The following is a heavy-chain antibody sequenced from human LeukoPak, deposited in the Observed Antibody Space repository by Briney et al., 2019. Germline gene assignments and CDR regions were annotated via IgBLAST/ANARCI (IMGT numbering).Heavy chain of an antibody. D-gene: IGHD5-12*01. Sequence: GGSLRLSCTASGFTFGDYAMSWFRQAPGKGLEGVGFIRSKAYGGTTEYAASVKGRFTISRDDSKSIAYLQMNSLKTEDTAVYYCAREEDTGYDYYYYYGMDVGGQGTTVTVSS. CDR3: AREEDTGYDYYYYYGMDV. V-gene: IGHV3-49*03. CDR2: IRSKAYGGTT. CDR1: GFTFGDYA. J-gene: IGHJ6*02.